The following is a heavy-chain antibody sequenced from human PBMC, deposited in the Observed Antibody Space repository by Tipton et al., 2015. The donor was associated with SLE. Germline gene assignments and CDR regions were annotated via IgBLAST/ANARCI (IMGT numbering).Heavy chain of an antibody. CDR2: ISSSNNYI. V-gene: IGHV3-21*01. CDR3: ARDGSGDYYGMDV. Sequence: SLRLSCAASRFTFSSYTMNWVRQAPGKGLEWVSSISSSNNYIYYADSVRGRFTVSRDNAKNSVYLQMNSLRAEDTAVYYCARDGSGDYYGMDVWGQGTTVTVSS. CDR1: RFTFSSYT. J-gene: IGHJ6*02. D-gene: IGHD2-15*01.